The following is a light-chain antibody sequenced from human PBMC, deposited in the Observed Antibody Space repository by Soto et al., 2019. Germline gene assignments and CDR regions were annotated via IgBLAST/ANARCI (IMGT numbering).Light chain of an antibody. CDR3: QQRSNLPLT. CDR1: QSVNTY. Sequence: EIVLTQSPATLSLSPGERATLSCRASQSVNTYLACYQQKPGQAPTLLIYDASNRATGIPPRFSGSGSGTDFTLTISSLEPEDFAVYYCQQRSNLPLTFGGGTKVEIK. CDR2: DAS. V-gene: IGKV3-11*01. J-gene: IGKJ4*01.